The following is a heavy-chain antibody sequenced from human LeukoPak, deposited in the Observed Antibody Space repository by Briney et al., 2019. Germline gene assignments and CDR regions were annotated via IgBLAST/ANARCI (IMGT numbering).Heavy chain of an antibody. D-gene: IGHD5-24*01. V-gene: IGHV1-46*01. CDR1: GYTFTSYY. J-gene: IGHJ3*02. Sequence: ASVKVSCKASGYTFTSYYMHWVRQAPGQGLEWMGIINPSGGSTSYAQKFQGRVTITTDESTSTAYMELSSLRSEDTAVYYCASPRWLSNAFDIWGQGTMVTVSS. CDR3: ASPRWLSNAFDI. CDR2: INPSGGST.